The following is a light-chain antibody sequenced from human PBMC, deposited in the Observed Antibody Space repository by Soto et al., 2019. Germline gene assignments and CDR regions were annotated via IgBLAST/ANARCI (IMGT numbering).Light chain of an antibody. CDR1: SSNIGGKY. J-gene: IGLJ1*01. CDR2: RNN. Sequence: QSVLTQAPSASGTPGQRVIISCSGSSSNIGGKYVYWYQQLPGTAPKLLIYRNNQRPSGVPDRFSGSKSGTSASLAISGLRSDDEADYYCQSYDSSLSGYVFGTGTKVTVL. CDR3: QSYDSSLSGYV. V-gene: IGLV1-47*01.